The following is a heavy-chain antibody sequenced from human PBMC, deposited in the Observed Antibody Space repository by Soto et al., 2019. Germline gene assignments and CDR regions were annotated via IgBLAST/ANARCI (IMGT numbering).Heavy chain of an antibody. J-gene: IGHJ3*02. Sequence: ASVKVSCKASGSTFTGYYMHWVRQAPGQGLEWMGWINPNNGGTKYAQKFQGSVTMTRDTSISTAYMELSRLRSDDTAVYCCARASGVYDAFDIWGQGTMVTVSS. CDR1: GSTFTGYY. V-gene: IGHV1-2*02. CDR2: INPNNGGT. CDR3: ARASGVYDAFDI. D-gene: IGHD2-8*01.